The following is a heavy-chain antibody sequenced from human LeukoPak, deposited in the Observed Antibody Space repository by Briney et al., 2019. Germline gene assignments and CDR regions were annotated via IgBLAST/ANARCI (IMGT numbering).Heavy chain of an antibody. Sequence: ASVKVSCKASGYTFTSYDINWVRQATGQGLEWMGWMNPNSGNTGYAQKLQGRVTMTTDTSTSTAYMELRSLRSDDTAVYYCAREGSHRTFWSGQPDYWGQGTLVTVSS. J-gene: IGHJ4*02. CDR3: AREGSHRTFWSGQPDY. CDR1: GYTFTSYD. D-gene: IGHD3-3*01. CDR2: MNPNSGNT. V-gene: IGHV1-8*01.